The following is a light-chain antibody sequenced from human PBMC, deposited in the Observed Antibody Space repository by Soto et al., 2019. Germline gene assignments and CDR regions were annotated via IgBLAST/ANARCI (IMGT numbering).Light chain of an antibody. CDR2: YAS. CDR3: QQANSFTHT. J-gene: IGKJ2*01. Sequence: DILMTQSPSSVSASVGDRVSINCRASQGISSWLAWYQQKPGKAPKLLISYASTLQSGVPSRFTGSGSGTNFTLTINSLRAGDFATYYCQQANSFTHTFGQGTKVDIX. CDR1: QGISSW. V-gene: IGKV1-12*01.